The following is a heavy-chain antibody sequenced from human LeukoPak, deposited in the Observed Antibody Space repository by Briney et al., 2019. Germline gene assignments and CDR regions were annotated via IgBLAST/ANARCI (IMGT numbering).Heavy chain of an antibody. Sequence: ASVKVSCKASGYTFTSYDINWVRQAPGQGLEWMGWINPNSGDTNYAQKFQGRVTMTRDTSISTAYMELSRLRSDDTAVYYCGRGYNYFDYWGQGTLVTVSS. D-gene: IGHD5-18*01. J-gene: IGHJ4*02. CDR2: INPNSGDT. CDR3: GRGYNYFDY. V-gene: IGHV1-2*02. CDR1: GYTFTSYD.